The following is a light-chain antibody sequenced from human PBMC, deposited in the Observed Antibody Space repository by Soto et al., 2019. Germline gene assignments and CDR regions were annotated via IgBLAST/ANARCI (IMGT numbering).Light chain of an antibody. Sequence: EIVMTQSPATLSVSPGERATLSCRASQGVSGSLAWYQQKPGQAPRLLFYGASTRATGVPARFSGSGSGTEFTLTISSLQSEDFAVYYCQQYNKWLYTFGQGTKLEIK. CDR3: QQYNKWLYT. CDR1: QGVSGS. J-gene: IGKJ2*01. V-gene: IGKV3-15*01. CDR2: GAS.